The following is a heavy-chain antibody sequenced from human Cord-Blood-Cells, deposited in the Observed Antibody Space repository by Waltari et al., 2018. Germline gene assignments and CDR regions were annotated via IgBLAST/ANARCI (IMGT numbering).Heavy chain of an antibody. CDR3: ARAPPGYEGAFDI. CDR2: IYSGGST. V-gene: IGHV3-53*02. CDR1: GFTVSSNY. J-gene: IGHJ3*02. D-gene: IGHD5-12*01. Sequence: EVQLVETGGGLIQPGGSLRLSCAASGFTVSSNYMSWVRQAPGKGLEWVSVIYSGGSTYYADSVKGRFTISRDNSKNTLYLQMNSLRSEDTAVYYCARAPPGYEGAFDIWGQGTMVTVSS.